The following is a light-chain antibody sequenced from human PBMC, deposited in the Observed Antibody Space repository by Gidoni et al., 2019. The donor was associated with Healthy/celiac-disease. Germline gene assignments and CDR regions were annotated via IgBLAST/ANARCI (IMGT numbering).Light chain of an antibody. Sequence: DIQLAQSLSSLSASVGDRVTITCRSSQNISSYLKWYQQKPGKAPKHLIYDASSLQSGVPSRFSGSGAWTDFSPTISSLQHEDFATYYCQQRYSTPPGTFGQGTKVEIK. V-gene: IGKV1-39*01. CDR2: DAS. CDR3: QQRYSTPPGT. CDR1: QNISSY. J-gene: IGKJ1*01.